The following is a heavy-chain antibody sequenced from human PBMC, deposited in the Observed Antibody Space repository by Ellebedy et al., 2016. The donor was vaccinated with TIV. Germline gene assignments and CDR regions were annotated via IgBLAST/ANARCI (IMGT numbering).Heavy chain of an antibody. V-gene: IGHV3-74*01. J-gene: IGHJ4*02. CDR3: ARGVLNSGYYPDK. CDR1: GFSLTTYW. Sequence: GESLKISCAASGFSLTTYWMHWVRHVPGKGLEWVSRVSSDVTGPTYADSVRGRFTISRDNAKNTVYLQMHSLRVEDTAVYYCARGVLNSGYYPDKWGPGTLVTVSS. CDR2: VSSDVTGP. D-gene: IGHD3-22*01.